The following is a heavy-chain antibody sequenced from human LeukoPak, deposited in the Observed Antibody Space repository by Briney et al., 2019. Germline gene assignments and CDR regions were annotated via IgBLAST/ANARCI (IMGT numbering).Heavy chain of an antibody. J-gene: IGHJ4*02. CDR3: ARPRRYYFDY. CDR1: GGSFSSSSYY. Sequence: SETLSLTCTVSGGSFSSSSYYWGWIRQPPGKGLEWIGEINHSGSINYNPSLKSRVTISVDTSKNQFSLKLSSVTAADTAVYYCARPRRYYFDYWGQGTLVTVSS. V-gene: IGHV4-39*07. CDR2: INHSGSI.